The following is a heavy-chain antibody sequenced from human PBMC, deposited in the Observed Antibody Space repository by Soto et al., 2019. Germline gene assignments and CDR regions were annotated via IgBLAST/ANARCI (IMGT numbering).Heavy chain of an antibody. V-gene: IGHV2-5*02. CDR1: GFSLSTTGVG. D-gene: IGHD2-21*02. Sequence: QITFKESCPTLVKPTQNLTLTCSFSGFSLSTTGVGVGWIRQPPGKALEWLALIYWDGDKRYNPSLNSRLTITKDTSKNQVVLAMTNMDPVDTATYYCVQSRCGGDCLQSYSSHSYYGLDVWGQGTTVTVSS. J-gene: IGHJ6*02. CDR3: VQSRCGGDCLQSYSSHSYYGLDV. CDR2: IYWDGDK.